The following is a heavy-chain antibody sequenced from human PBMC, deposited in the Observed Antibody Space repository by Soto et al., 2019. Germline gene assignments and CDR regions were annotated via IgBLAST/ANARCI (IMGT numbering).Heavy chain of an antibody. CDR1: GGSIRSTNW. CDR2: VYHNGTS. CDR3: ARDLDRYCSVTSCHAMDV. D-gene: IGHD2-15*01. Sequence: SETLSLTCVVAGGSIRSTNWWAWVRQTPGKGLEWIGEVYHNGTSNYNPSLKGRATISVDRSKDQVSLRLNSVIDADTAVYYCARDLDRYCSVTSCHAMDVWGQGTPVTVSS. J-gene: IGHJ6*02. V-gene: IGHV4-4*02.